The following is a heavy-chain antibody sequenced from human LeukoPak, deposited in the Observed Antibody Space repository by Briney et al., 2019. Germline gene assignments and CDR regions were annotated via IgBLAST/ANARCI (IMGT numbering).Heavy chain of an antibody. V-gene: IGHV1-69*13. Sequence: SVKVSCKASGYTFSSYGISWVRQAPGQGLEWMGGIIPIFGTANYAQKFQGRVTITADESTSTAYMELSSLRSEDTAVYYCARDRRHYDSSGYYPWGQGTLVTVSS. J-gene: IGHJ5*02. CDR1: GYTFSSYG. D-gene: IGHD3-22*01. CDR2: IIPIFGTA. CDR3: ARDRRHYDSSGYYP.